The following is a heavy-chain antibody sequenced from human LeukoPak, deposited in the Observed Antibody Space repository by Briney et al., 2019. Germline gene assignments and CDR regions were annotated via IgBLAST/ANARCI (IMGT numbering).Heavy chain of an antibody. CDR1: GGSISSSSYY. V-gene: IGHV4-39*01. Sequence: SETLSLTCTVSGGSISSSSYYWGWIRQPPGKGLEWIGSMYHSGSTYYNPSLKSRVTISVDTSKNQFSLKLSSVTAADTAVYYCARRNYDILTGYYNSRNNWFDPWGRGTLVTVSS. D-gene: IGHD3-9*01. CDR2: MYHSGST. CDR3: ARRNYDILTGYYNSRNNWFDP. J-gene: IGHJ5*02.